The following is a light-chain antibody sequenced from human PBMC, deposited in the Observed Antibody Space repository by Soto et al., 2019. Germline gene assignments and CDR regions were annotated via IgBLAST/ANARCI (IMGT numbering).Light chain of an antibody. Sequence: QSALTQPPSVSAAPGQKVTISCSGSSSNIGNNDVSWYQQFPGTAPKLLIYDNYKRPPGIPDRFSGSKSGTAATLGISGLQTWDEADYYCGTWDSSLRVVFGGGTKLTVL. CDR1: SSNIGNND. J-gene: IGLJ2*01. CDR2: DNY. V-gene: IGLV1-51*01. CDR3: GTWDSSLRVV.